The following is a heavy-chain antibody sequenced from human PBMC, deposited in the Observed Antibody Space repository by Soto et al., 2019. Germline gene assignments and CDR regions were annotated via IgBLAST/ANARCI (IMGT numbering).Heavy chain of an antibody. CDR2: IYYSGST. Sequence: SETLSLTCTVSGGSISSGDYYWSWIRQPPGKDLEWIGYIYYSGSTYYNPSLKSRVTISVDTSKNQFSLKLSSVTAADTAVYYCARDHYVYDILTGYGYYYGMDVWGQGTTVTVSS. D-gene: IGHD3-9*01. CDR1: GGSISSGDYY. J-gene: IGHJ6*02. V-gene: IGHV4-30-4*01. CDR3: ARDHYVYDILTGYGYYYGMDV.